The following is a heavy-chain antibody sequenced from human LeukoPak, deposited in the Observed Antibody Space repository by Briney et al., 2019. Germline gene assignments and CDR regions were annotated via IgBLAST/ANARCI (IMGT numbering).Heavy chain of an antibody. J-gene: IGHJ4*02. CDR2: ITSSSNYI. V-gene: IGHV3-21*01. CDR3: ARDRGYFDN. CDR1: GFTFSIYS. Sequence: GGSLRLSCAASGFTFSIYSMNWVRQAPGKGLEGLSSITSSSNYIYYADSVKRRFTISRDNVQNSLYLQMNSLRAEDTAMYYCARDRGYFDNWGQGTLVSVSS.